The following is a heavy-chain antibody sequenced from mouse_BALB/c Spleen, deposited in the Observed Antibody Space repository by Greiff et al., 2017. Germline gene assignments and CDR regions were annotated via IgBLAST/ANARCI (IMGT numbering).Heavy chain of an antibody. D-gene: IGHD2-1*01. CDR2: IDPANGNT. Sequence: VQLQQSGAELVKPGASVKLSCTASGFNIKDTYMHWVKQRPEQGLEWIGRIDPANGNTKYDPKFQGKATITADTSSNTAYLQLSSLTSEDTAVYYCARFPGKNAMDYWGQGTSVTVSS. V-gene: IGHV14-3*02. CDR1: GFNIKDTY. J-gene: IGHJ4*01. CDR3: ARFPGKNAMDY.